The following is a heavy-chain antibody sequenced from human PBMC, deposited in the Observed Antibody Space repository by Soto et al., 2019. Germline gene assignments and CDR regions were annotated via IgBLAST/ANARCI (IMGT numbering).Heavy chain of an antibody. D-gene: IGHD5-18*01. J-gene: IGHJ5*02. CDR1: GFTFNSYA. CDR3: AKGRGGSLYNYGGGPDH. Sequence: EVHLLESGGGLVKPGGSQRLSCVASGFTFNSYAMSWVRQAPGRGLEWVSGISGSGGNTYYADSVKGRFTISRDNSKDTLYLQMTSLRAEDTALYYWAKGRGGSLYNYGGGPDHWGQGTLITVSS. V-gene: IGHV3-23*01. CDR2: ISGSGGNT.